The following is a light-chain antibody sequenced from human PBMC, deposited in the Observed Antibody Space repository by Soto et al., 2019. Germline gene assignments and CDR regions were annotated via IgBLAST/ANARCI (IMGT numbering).Light chain of an antibody. CDR1: TSDVGSYNY. CDR3: SSYTISSLW. Sequence: QSALTQPASVSGSPGQSITISCTGTTSDVGSYNYVSWYQQHPGKAPKLMIYKVSNRPSGVSNRFSGSKSGNTASLTISGLQAEDEADYYCSSYTISSLWFGTGTKLTVL. J-gene: IGLJ1*01. CDR2: KVS. V-gene: IGLV2-14*01.